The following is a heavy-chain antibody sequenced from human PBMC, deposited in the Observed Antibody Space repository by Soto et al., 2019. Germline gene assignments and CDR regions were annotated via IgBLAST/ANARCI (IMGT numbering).Heavy chain of an antibody. Sequence: PGGSLRLSCAASGFTFSSYWMSWVRQAPGKGLEWVANIKQDGSEKYYVDSVKGRFTISRDNAKNSLYLQMNSLRAEDTAVYYCARGEYYDSSGHVDYWGQGTLVTVSS. CDR3: ARGEYYDSSGHVDY. V-gene: IGHV3-7*01. D-gene: IGHD3-22*01. CDR2: IKQDGSEK. J-gene: IGHJ4*02. CDR1: GFTFSSYW.